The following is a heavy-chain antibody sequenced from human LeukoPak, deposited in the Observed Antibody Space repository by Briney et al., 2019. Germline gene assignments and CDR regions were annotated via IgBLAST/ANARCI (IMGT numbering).Heavy chain of an antibody. V-gene: IGHV3-7*01. CDR3: ARDQALYSSSHDFDY. J-gene: IGHJ4*02. CDR2: INEDGSEK. Sequence: GGSLRLSCAVSGFNFRDYWMSWVRQAPGKGLEWVANINEDGSEKYYVDSVKGRVTTSRDNAKNTLYLQMNSLRAEDTAVYYCARDQALYSSSHDFDYWGQGTLVTVSS. CDR1: GFNFRDYW. D-gene: IGHD6-13*01.